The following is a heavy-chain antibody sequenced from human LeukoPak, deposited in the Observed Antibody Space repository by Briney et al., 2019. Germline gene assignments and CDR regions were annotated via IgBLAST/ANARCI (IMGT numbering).Heavy chain of an antibody. J-gene: IGHJ4*02. Sequence: PGGSLRLSCAASGFTFSSYWMSWVRQAPGKGLEWVANIKQDGSEKYYVDSVKGRFTISRDNAKNSLYLQLNSLRAEDTAVCYCARGGDFWSGRSHDYWGQGTLVTVSS. V-gene: IGHV3-7*01. D-gene: IGHD3-3*01. CDR1: GFTFSSYW. CDR2: IKQDGSEK. CDR3: ARGGDFWSGRSHDY.